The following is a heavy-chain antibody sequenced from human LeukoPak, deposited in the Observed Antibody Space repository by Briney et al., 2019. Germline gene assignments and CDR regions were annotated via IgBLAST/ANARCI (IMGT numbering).Heavy chain of an antibody. J-gene: IGHJ5*02. CDR2: IYHSGST. Sequence: SETLSLTCAVSGYSISSGYYWGWIRQPPGKGLEWIGSIYHSGSTYYNPSLKSRVTISVDTSKNQFSLKLSSVTAADTAVYYCARDQSGFGGLIPNWFDPWGQGTLVTVSS. CDR3: ARDQSGFGGLIPNWFDP. V-gene: IGHV4-38-2*02. CDR1: GYSISSGYY. D-gene: IGHD3-10*01.